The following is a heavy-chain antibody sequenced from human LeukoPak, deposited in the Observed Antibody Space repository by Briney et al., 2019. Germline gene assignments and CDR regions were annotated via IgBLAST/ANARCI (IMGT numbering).Heavy chain of an antibody. Sequence: GGSLRLSCAASGFTFSSYGMHWVRQAPGKGLEWVAVIWYDGSNKYYADSVKGRFTISRDNSKNTLYLQMNSLRAEDTAVYYCAKGRIAARVTLFDYWGQGTLVTVSS. CDR3: AKGRIAARVTLFDY. D-gene: IGHD6-6*01. J-gene: IGHJ4*02. CDR2: IWYDGSNK. V-gene: IGHV3-33*06. CDR1: GFTFSSYG.